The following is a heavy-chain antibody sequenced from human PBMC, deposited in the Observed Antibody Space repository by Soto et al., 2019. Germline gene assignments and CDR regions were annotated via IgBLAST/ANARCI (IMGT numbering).Heavy chain of an antibody. CDR1: GFIFANYG. J-gene: IGHJ6*02. CDR2: ITYEGSNK. D-gene: IGHD2-15*01. V-gene: IGHV3-30*18. Sequence: QEQLVESGGGVVQPGRSLRLSCAASGFIFANYGMHWVRQAPGKGLEWVALITYEGSNKYYADAVKGRFTISRDNAKNMVSLQMDSLSAEDPAGYHCAKARGANTWANYYGLDVWGQGTTVTVSS. CDR3: AKARGANTWANYYGLDV.